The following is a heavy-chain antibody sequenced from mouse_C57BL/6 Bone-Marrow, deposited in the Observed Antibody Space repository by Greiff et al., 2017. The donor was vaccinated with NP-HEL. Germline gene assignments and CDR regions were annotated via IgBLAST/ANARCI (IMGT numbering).Heavy chain of an antibody. CDR1: GYAFTNYL. CDR3: ARGGNSPHIDY. J-gene: IGHJ2*01. V-gene: IGHV1-54*01. CDR2: INPGSGGT. Sequence: QVQLQQSGAELVRPGTSVKVSCKASGYAFTNYLIAWVKQRPGKGLEWIGVINPGSGGTNYNEKFKGKATLTADKSSSTAYMHLSSLTSEDSAVYFCARGGNSPHIDYWGQGTTLTVSS.